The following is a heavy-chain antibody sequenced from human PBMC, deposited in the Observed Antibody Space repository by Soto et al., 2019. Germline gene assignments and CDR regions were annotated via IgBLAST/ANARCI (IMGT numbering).Heavy chain of an antibody. CDR3: AKEYDSSGYYPDY. V-gene: IGHV4-34*01. Sequence: SETLSLTCAVYGGSFSGYYWSWIRQPPGKGLEWIGEINHSGNTNYNPSLKSRVTISVDKSNNQFSLKLSSVTAADTALYYCAKEYDSSGYYPDYWGQGTLVTVSS. CDR2: INHSGNT. D-gene: IGHD3-22*01. J-gene: IGHJ4*02. CDR1: GGSFSGYY.